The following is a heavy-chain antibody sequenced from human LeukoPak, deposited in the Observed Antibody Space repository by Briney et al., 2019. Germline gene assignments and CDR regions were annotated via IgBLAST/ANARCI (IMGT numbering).Heavy chain of an antibody. CDR2: IRSKANNYAT. Sequence: PGGSLRLSCAASGFTFSGSTMHWVRQASGKGLEWFGRIRSKANNYATAYATSVKGRFTLSRDDSKNTAYLQMNSLKTEDTAVYYCIRGAASGSYYGFDVWGQGATVTVSS. CDR1: GFTFSGST. J-gene: IGHJ6*02. D-gene: IGHD1-26*01. V-gene: IGHV3-73*01. CDR3: IRGAASGSYYGFDV.